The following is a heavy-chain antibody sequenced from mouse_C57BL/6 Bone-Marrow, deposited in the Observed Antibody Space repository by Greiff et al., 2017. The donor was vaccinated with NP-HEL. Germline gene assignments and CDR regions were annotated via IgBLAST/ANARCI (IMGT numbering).Heavy chain of an antibody. Sequence: QVQLQQPGAELVKPGASVKMSCKASGYTFTSYWITWVKQRPGQGLVWIGDIYPGSGSTNYNEKFKSKATLTVDTSSSTAYMQLSSLTSEDSAVYYCARGGGLRQGSFDYWGQGTTLTVSS. D-gene: IGHD2-2*01. V-gene: IGHV1-55*01. CDR3: ARGGGLRQGSFDY. J-gene: IGHJ2*01. CDR1: GYTFTSYW. CDR2: IYPGSGST.